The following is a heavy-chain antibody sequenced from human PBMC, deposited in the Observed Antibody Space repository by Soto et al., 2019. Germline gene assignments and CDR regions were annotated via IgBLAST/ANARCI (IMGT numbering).Heavy chain of an antibody. CDR3: ESGRYTAMVPHFDY. CDR2: FDPHDGET. Sequence: ASVKVSCKVSGYTLTELSMHWVRQAPGKGLEWMGGFDPHDGETIYAQKFQGRVTMTEDTSTDTAYMELSSLRSEDTAVYYCESGRYTAMVPHFDYWGQGTLVTVS. CDR1: GYTLTELS. V-gene: IGHV1-24*01. D-gene: IGHD5-18*01. J-gene: IGHJ4*02.